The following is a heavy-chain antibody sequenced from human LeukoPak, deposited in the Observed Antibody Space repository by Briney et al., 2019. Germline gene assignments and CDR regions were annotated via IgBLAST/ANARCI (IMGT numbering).Heavy chain of an antibody. V-gene: IGHV1-69*13. Sequence: SVKVSCKASGGTFSSYAISWVRQAPGQGLEWMGGIIPIFGTANYAQKFQGRVTITADESTSTAYMELSGLRSEDTAVYYCARVPLGGQTAFDIWGQGTMVTVSS. J-gene: IGHJ3*02. CDR2: IIPIFGTA. CDR1: GGTFSSYA. D-gene: IGHD2-15*01. CDR3: ARVPLGGQTAFDI.